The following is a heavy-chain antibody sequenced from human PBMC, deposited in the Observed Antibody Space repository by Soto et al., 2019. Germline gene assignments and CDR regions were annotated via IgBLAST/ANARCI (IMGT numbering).Heavy chain of an antibody. CDR2: INHSGST. D-gene: IGHD1-1*01. V-gene: IGHV4-34*01. CDR3: AKDRPRRTSGYFFDY. CDR1: GGSFSGYY. J-gene: IGHJ4*02. Sequence: SETLSLTCAVYGGSFSGYYWTWIRQPPGTGLEWIGEINHSGSTNYNPSLKSRVTISVDTSKNTVSLHMNSLRAEDTALYYCAKDRPRRTSGYFFDYWGQGTPVTVSS.